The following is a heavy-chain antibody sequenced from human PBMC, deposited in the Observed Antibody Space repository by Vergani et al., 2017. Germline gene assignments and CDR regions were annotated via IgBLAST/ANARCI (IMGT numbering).Heavy chain of an antibody. CDR1: GGTFSSYA. CDR2: IIPILGIA. CDR3: ASSVVVPAAYNWFDP. J-gene: IGHJ5*02. V-gene: IGHV1-69*04. Sequence: QVQLVQSGAEVKKPGSSVRVSCKASGGTFSSYAISWVRQAPGQGLEWMGRIIPILGIANYAQKFQGRVTITADKSTSTAYMEVSSLRSEDTAVYYCASSVVVPAAYNWFDPWGQGTLVTVSS. D-gene: IGHD2-2*01.